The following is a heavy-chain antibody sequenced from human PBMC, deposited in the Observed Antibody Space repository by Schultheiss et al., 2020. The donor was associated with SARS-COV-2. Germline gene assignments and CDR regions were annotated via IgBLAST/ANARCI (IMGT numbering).Heavy chain of an antibody. V-gene: IGHV3-74*01. Sequence: GESLKISCAASGFTFSSYAMSWVRQAPGKGLVWVSRINSDGSSTSYADSVKGRFTISRDNAKNTLYLQMNSLRAEDTAVYYCARPPIAVAGTGWFDPWGQGTLVTVSS. CDR1: GFTFSSYA. J-gene: IGHJ5*02. D-gene: IGHD6-19*01. CDR2: INSDGSST. CDR3: ARPPIAVAGTGWFDP.